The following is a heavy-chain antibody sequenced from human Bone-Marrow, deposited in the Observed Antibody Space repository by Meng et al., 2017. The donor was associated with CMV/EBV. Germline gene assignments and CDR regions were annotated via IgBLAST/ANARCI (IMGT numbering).Heavy chain of an antibody. V-gene: IGHV4-4*02. Sequence: GSLRLSCAVSGYSITNNNWWSWVRQPPGKGLEWIGEIYHGGKTNYNPSLTSRLTISVDRSKNQFSLKLSSVTAADTAVYDCARVGTYSGTYPTGYFDTWGQGTLVTVSS. CDR3: ARVGTYSGTYPTGYFDT. J-gene: IGHJ4*02. CDR2: IYHGGKT. D-gene: IGHD1-26*01. CDR1: GYSITNNNW.